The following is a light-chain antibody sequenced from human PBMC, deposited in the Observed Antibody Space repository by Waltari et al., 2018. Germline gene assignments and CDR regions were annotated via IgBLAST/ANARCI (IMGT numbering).Light chain of an antibody. CDR3: QHFNGFPWT. J-gene: IGKJ1*01. CDR1: QSVSPW. V-gene: IGKV1-5*03. CDR2: KGS. Sequence: DIQMTQSPSTLSASVGDRVTITCRASQSVSPWLAWYQQKPGKAPRLLIYKGSDLQSGVPSRFSGSGSGSGTEFTLTIASLQPDDFAIYYCQHFNGFPWTFGQGTKVEIK.